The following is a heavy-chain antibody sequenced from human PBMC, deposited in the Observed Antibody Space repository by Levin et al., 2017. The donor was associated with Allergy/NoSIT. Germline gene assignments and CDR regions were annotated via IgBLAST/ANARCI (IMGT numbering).Heavy chain of an antibody. V-gene: IGHV5-10-1*01. J-gene: IGHJ4*02. CDR3: ARRRGSHSLDY. D-gene: IGHD1-26*01. CDR2: IDPSDSYT. Sequence: GESLKISCKGSGYSFTSYWITWVRQMPGKGLEWMGRIDPSDSYTNYSPSFQGHATISADKSISTAYLQWSSLKASDTAIYYCARRRGSHSLDYWGPGTLVTVAS. CDR1: GYSFTSYW.